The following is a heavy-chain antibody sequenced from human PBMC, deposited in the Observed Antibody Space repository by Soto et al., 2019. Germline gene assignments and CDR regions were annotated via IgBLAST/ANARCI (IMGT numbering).Heavy chain of an antibody. Sequence: VGSLRLSCAASGFTFSSYDMNWVRQAPGKGLEWVSAIGVYANTYYADSVKGRFTISRDDSRNTVHLQLNSLRVDDTAVYYCAKESTVGSPGDYFDSWGQGTLVTVSS. J-gene: IGHJ4*02. D-gene: IGHD1-26*01. CDR3: AKESTVGSPGDYFDS. V-gene: IGHV3-23*01. CDR1: GFTFSSYD. CDR2: IGVYANT.